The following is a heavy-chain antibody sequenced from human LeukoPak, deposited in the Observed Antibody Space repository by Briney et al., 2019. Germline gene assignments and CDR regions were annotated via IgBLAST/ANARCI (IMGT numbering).Heavy chain of an antibody. Sequence: SETLSLTCIVSGYSISSGYYWGWIRQSPGKGLEWIGTIYRSGSTYPNPSLRGRVTISVDTSKNQFSLKLSSVTAADTAVYYCARTGAGYYYYYMDVWGKGTTVTVSS. CDR2: IYRSGST. J-gene: IGHJ6*03. CDR3: ARTGAGYYYYYMDV. D-gene: IGHD1-26*01. V-gene: IGHV4-38-2*02. CDR1: GYSISSGYY.